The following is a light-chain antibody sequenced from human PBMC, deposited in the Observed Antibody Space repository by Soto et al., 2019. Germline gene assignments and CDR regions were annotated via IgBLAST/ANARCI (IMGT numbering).Light chain of an antibody. J-gene: IGKJ5*01. V-gene: IGKV3-20*01. CDR1: ESIRNIY. CDR3: QHYGSSPT. CDR2: GTS. Sequence: EIVLTQSPTTLSLSPGERGTLSCRATESIRNIYLAWFQHKPGQAPRLLIYGTSERASGISDRFSGSGSGTDFTLTIIGLEPEDSAVYYCQHYGSSPTFGQGTRLEIK.